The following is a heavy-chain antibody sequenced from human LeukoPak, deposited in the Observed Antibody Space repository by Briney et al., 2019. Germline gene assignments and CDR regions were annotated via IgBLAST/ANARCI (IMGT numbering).Heavy chain of an antibody. Sequence: GGSLRLSCAASGFTFGTYNMNWVRQAPGKGLEWLSYISSVSSTIYYADSVRGRFTISRDNAKNSLYLQMNSLRAGDTAVYYCARDPYCGGDCYRYWYFDLWGRGTLVTVSS. J-gene: IGHJ2*01. CDR1: GFTFGTYN. CDR3: ARDPYCGGDCYRYWYFDL. V-gene: IGHV3-48*01. CDR2: ISSVSSTI. D-gene: IGHD2-21*02.